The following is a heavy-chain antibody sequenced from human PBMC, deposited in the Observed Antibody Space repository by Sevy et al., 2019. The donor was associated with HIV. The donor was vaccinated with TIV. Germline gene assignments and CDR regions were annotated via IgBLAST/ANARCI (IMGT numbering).Heavy chain of an antibody. CDR2: IYDSGST. J-gene: IGHJ4*02. Sequence: SETRSLTCGVSGDSINSNDYYWGWIRQPPGKGLEWIGTIYDSGSTYYNPSLKSRVTISVDTSKNQFSLKLTSVTAADTALYYCARHLPLAYYEILTPDSRPFDNWGQGTLVTVSS. D-gene: IGHD3-9*01. CDR3: ARHLPLAYYEILTPDSRPFDN. CDR1: GDSINSNDYY. V-gene: IGHV4-39*01.